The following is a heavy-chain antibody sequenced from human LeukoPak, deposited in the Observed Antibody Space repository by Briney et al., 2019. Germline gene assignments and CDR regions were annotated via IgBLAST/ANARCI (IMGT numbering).Heavy chain of an antibody. CDR2: IYHSGST. Sequence: WGWIRPPXGKGLEWIGIIYHSGSTYYNPSLKSRVTISGDTAKNQFYLKLSSVTAADTAVYYCASDLRDYYYDSSGYYHDAFDIWGQGTMVTVSS. J-gene: IGHJ3*02. V-gene: IGHV4-38-2*01. CDR3: ASDLRDYYYDSSGYYHDAFDI. D-gene: IGHD3-22*01.